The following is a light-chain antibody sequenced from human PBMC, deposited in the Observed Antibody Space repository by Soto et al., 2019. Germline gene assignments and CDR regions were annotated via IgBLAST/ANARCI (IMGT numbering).Light chain of an antibody. J-gene: IGKJ1*01. Sequence: DVVMTQSPLSLPVTLGQPASISCMSTQSLVYSDGVTYLSWFQQRPGQSPRRLIYKVSNRDSGVPDRFSGSGSGTDFTLKISRVEAEDVGVYYCMQGTHWPWTFGQGTKVEIK. CDR1: QSLVYSDGVTY. CDR2: KVS. CDR3: MQGTHWPWT. V-gene: IGKV2-30*01.